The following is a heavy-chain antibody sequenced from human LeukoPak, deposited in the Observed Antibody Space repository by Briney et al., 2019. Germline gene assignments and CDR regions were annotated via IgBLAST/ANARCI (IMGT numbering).Heavy chain of an antibody. D-gene: IGHD6-19*01. CDR3: ANLYSSGWYDGGPLPFDY. Sequence: GGSLRLSCAGAGFTFRNYHMFWVRQAPGKGLEWVSSISGSGSHKDYADSVKGRFAISRDNSKNTLYLQMNNLRAEDTAVYYCANLYSSGWYDGGPLPFDYWGQGTLVTVSS. J-gene: IGHJ4*02. CDR2: ISGSGSHK. V-gene: IGHV3-23*01. CDR1: GFTFRNYH.